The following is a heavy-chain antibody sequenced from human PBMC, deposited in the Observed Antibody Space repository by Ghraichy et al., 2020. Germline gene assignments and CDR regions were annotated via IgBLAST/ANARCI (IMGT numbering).Heavy chain of an antibody. J-gene: IGHJ4*02. Sequence: GESLNISCKGSGYSFTSYWIGWVRQMPGKGLEWMGIIYPGDSDTRYSPSFQGQVTISADKSISTAYLQWSSLKASDTAMYYCARLSYYYGSGSQYFGYWGQGALVTVSS. V-gene: IGHV5-51*01. CDR3: ARLSYYYGSGSQYFGY. CDR1: GYSFTSYW. CDR2: IYPGDSDT. D-gene: IGHD3-10*01.